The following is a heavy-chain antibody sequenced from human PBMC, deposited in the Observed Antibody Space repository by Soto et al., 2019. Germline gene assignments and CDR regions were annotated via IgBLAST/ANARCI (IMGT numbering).Heavy chain of an antibody. CDR3: AAHPSDRGVIGCLDV. V-gene: IGHV1-58*01. D-gene: IGHD3-10*01. Sequence: SVKFCCEVSGFNFTSFAVRWVRQACGHRLEWIGWIVVGSGNTNYAQKFQERVTITRDMSTSTAYMHLSSLRSEDTAVYYCAAHPSDRGVIGCLDVWGQGTTVTVSS. CDR2: IVVGSGNT. J-gene: IGHJ6*02. CDR1: GFNFTSFA.